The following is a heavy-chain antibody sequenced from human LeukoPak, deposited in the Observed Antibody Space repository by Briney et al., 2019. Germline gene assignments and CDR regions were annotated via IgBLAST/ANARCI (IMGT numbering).Heavy chain of an antibody. D-gene: IGHD4-17*01. J-gene: IGHJ4*02. Sequence: GGSLRLSCAASGFTFSSYSMNWVRQAPGKGLDWVATIDPDGTWTAYVDSVKGRFTISRDNVQNSLHLQMDSLRADDTAVYYCARLFDRVTTYDYWGQGTQVTVSS. CDR2: IDPDGTWT. CDR3: ARLFDRVTTYDY. V-gene: IGHV3-7*01. CDR1: GFTFSSYS.